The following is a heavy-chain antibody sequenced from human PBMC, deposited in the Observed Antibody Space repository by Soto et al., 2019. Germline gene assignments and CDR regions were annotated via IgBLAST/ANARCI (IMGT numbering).Heavy chain of an antibody. CDR1: GFTFSDYY. CDR3: ARVAVVTAAGTSDY. CDR2: ISGTSDSI. D-gene: IGHD6-13*01. Sequence: GGSLRLSCAASGFTFSDYYMSWIPQVPGKGLEWVAHISGTSDSIPYADSVKGRFTISRDNARNSLYLQMNSLRAEDTAVYYCARVAVVTAAGTSDYWGQGTLVTVSS. J-gene: IGHJ4*02. V-gene: IGHV3-11*06.